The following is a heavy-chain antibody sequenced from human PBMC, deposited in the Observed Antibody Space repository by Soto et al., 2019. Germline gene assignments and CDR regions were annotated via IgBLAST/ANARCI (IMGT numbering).Heavy chain of an antibody. CDR2: IIPIFGTA. CDR3: ARGGWSRRGSGGYYSPDSATRPELFQL. V-gene: IGHV1-69*14. Sequence: QVQLVQSGAEVKKPGSSVKVSCKASGGTFSSYAISWVRQAPGQGLEWMGGIIPIFGTANYAQKFQGRVTTTGNNSTGTAATEHVQRRSEDGGGHHRARGGWSRRGSGGYYSPDSATRPELFQLWGQGTLVTVSS. J-gene: IGHJ1*01. CDR1: GGTFSSYA. D-gene: IGHD3-3*01.